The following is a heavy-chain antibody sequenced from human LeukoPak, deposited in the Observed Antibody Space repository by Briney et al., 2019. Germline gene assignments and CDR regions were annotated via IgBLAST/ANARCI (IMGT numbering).Heavy chain of an antibody. D-gene: IGHD6-13*01. CDR2: VYPSRNT. V-gene: IGHV4-4*07. CDR3: ARALAAAGDYFDS. J-gene: IGHJ4*02. CDR1: GGSISSYY. Sequence: PSETLSLTCTVSGGSISSYYWNWIRQPAGKGLEWIGRVYPSRNTNYNPSLKSRILISVDTSKNQFSLKLSSVTAADTAVYYCARALAAAGDYFDSWGQGTLVTVSS.